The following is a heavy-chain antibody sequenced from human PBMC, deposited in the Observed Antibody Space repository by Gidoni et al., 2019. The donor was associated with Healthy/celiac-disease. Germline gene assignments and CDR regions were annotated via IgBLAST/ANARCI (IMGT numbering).Heavy chain of an antibody. J-gene: IGHJ6*03. D-gene: IGHD3-3*01. Sequence: QVQLVESGGGVVQPGRSLRLSCAASGFTFSSYAMHWVRQAPGKGLEWVAVISYDGSNKYYADSVKGRFTISRDNSKNTLYLQMNSLRAEDTAVYYCARDRGISLYYYYMDVWGKGTTVTVSS. CDR1: GFTFSSYA. CDR2: ISYDGSNK. V-gene: IGHV3-30*04. CDR3: ARDRGISLYYYYMDV.